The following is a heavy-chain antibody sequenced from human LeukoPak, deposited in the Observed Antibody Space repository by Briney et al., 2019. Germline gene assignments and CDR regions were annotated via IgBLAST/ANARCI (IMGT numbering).Heavy chain of an antibody. D-gene: IGHD3-16*01. CDR1: GYTFSSYA. V-gene: IGHV7-4-1*02. CDR2: INTYNGNP. J-gene: IGHJ3*02. CDR3: VSMGPHGFDI. Sequence: GASVKVSCKASGYTFSSYAMNWVRQAPGQGLEFMGWINTYNGNPTYAQAFTGRFVFSVDISVSTAYLQISSLKTEDTAVYYCVSMGPHGFDIWGQGTMVTVSS.